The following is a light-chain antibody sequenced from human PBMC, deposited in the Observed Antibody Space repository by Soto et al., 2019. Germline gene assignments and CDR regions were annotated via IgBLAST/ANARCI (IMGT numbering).Light chain of an antibody. J-gene: IGKJ2*01. CDR1: QSISNY. Sequence: DIQMTQSPSTLSASVGDRVTITCRASQSISNYLAWYQQKPGKAPKVLIYDASSFESGVPLSFSGSGSGTEFTITISSLQPDDFAPYSCQEYDSYSSTFGQGTKLQIK. V-gene: IGKV1-5*01. CDR3: QEYDSYSST. CDR2: DAS.